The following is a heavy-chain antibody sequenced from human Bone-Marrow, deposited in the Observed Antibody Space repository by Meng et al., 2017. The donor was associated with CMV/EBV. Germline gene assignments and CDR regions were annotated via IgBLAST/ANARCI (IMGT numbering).Heavy chain of an antibody. D-gene: IGHD6-6*01. V-gene: IGHV1-18*01. CDR3: ATFPLVVAAHHSLDY. J-gene: IGHJ4*02. CDR2: ISAYNGNT. CDR1: GYTFTSYG. Sequence: ASVKVSCKASGYTFTSYGISWVRQAPGQGLEWMGWISAYNGNTNYAQKLQGRVTMTEDTSTDTAYMELSSLRSEDTAVYYCATFPLVVAAHHSLDYWGQGTLVTVSS.